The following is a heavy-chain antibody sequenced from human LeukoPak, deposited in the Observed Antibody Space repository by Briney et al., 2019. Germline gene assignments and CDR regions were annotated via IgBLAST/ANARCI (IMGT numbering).Heavy chain of an antibody. CDR3: AREDGYSYGLGAYYYYGMDV. J-gene: IGHJ6*02. Sequence: GGSLGLSCAASGFTFSSYSMNWVRQAPGKGLEWVSSISSSSSYIYYADSVKGRFTISRDNAKNSLYLQMNSLRAEDTAVYYCAREDGYSYGLGAYYYYGMDVWGQGTTVTVSS. D-gene: IGHD5-18*01. CDR1: GFTFSSYS. CDR2: ISSSSSYI. V-gene: IGHV3-21*01.